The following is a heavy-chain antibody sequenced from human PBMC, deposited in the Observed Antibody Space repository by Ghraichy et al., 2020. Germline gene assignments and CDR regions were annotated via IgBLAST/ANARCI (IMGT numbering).Heavy chain of an antibody. CDR1: GFTFSSYA. CDR3: LKDGLRGVTYYYDSSGYYLDY. Sequence: GGSLRLSCSASGFTFSSYAMHWVRQAPGKGLEYVSAISSNGGSTYYADSVKGRFTISRDNSKNTLYLQMSSLRAEDTAVYYCLKDGLRGVTYYYDSSGYYLDYWGQGTLVTVSS. V-gene: IGHV3-64D*06. J-gene: IGHJ4*02. CDR2: ISSNGGST. D-gene: IGHD3-22*01.